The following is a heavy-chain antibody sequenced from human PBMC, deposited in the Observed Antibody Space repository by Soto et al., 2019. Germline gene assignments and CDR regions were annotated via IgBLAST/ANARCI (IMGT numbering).Heavy chain of an antibody. CDR1: GYTFTSYA. CDR2: INAGNGNT. J-gene: IGHJ4*02. CDR3: ARGMYNWNFKTTWPFDY. D-gene: IGHD1-7*01. Sequence: ASVKVSCKASGYTFTSYAMHWVRQAPGQRLEWMGWINAGNGNTKYSQKFQGRVTITRDTSASTAYMELSSLRSEDTVVYYCARGMYNWNFKTTWPFDYWGQGTLVTVSS. V-gene: IGHV1-3*01.